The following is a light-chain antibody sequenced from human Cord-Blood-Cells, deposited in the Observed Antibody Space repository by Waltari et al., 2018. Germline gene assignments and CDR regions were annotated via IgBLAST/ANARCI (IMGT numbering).Light chain of an antibody. CDR3: QQYNNWPALT. V-gene: IGKV3-15*01. J-gene: IGKJ4*01. CDR1: QSVIRN. CDR2: GAY. Sequence: EIVMTQSPAILSVSAGDRATLSCSASQSVIRNLARFQQKPGQAPRLLIYGAYTRATGIPARFSGSVSGTEITLTISSLQSEDFAVYYCQQYNNWPALTFGGGTKVEIK.